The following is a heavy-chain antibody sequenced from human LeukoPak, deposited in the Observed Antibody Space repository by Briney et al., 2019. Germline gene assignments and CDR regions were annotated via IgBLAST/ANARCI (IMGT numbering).Heavy chain of an antibody. Sequence: GGSLRLSCAASGFTFSSYAMNWVRQAPGKGLEWVSAISGSSGSTYYADSVKGRFTISRDSSKNTRYLQISSLRAEDTAVYYCAKDRGSSSLYFDYWGQGTLVTVSS. J-gene: IGHJ4*02. V-gene: IGHV3-23*01. D-gene: IGHD6-13*01. CDR1: GFTFSSYA. CDR3: AKDRGSSSLYFDY. CDR2: ISGSSGST.